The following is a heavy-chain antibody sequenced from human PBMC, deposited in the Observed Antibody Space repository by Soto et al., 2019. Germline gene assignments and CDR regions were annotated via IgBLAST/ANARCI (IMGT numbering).Heavy chain of an antibody. V-gene: IGHV3-33*01. Sequence: QVQLVESGGGVVQPGRSLRLSCAVSGFTFRSYGMHWVRQAPGKGLEWVAVIWHDGSDKFYADSVKGRFTVSRDNAKSMLYLQMNSLRAEDTAVYYCARGGCSSASCSDLDLWGQGSLVTVSS. CDR1: GFTFRSYG. CDR3: ARGGCSSASCSDLDL. CDR2: IWHDGSDK. D-gene: IGHD2-2*01. J-gene: IGHJ5*02.